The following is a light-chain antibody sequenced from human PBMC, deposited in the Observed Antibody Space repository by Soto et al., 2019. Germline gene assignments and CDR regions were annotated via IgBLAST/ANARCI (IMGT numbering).Light chain of an antibody. Sequence: ALTQPASVSGSPGQSITISCTGTSSDIGYYNFVSWYQQHPGKAPKLMIYEVSNRPSGVSNRFSGSKSGNTASLTISGLQAEDEADYYCSSYTASSTLIFGGGTKVTVL. J-gene: IGLJ2*01. CDR1: SSDIGYYNF. CDR2: EVS. V-gene: IGLV2-14*01. CDR3: SSYTASSTLI.